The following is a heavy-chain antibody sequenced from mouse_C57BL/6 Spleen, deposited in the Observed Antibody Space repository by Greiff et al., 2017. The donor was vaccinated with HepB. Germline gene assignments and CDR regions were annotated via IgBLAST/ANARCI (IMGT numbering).Heavy chain of an antibody. Sequence: VKLMESGAELVRPGTSVKVSCKASGYAFTNYLIEWVKQRPGQGLEWIGVINPGSGGTNYNEKFKGKATLTADKSSSTAYMQLSSLTSEDSAVYFCARRSGGEGAMDYWGQGTSVTVSS. CDR2: INPGSGGT. CDR3: ARRSGGEGAMDY. V-gene: IGHV1-54*01. J-gene: IGHJ4*01. CDR1: GYAFTNYL.